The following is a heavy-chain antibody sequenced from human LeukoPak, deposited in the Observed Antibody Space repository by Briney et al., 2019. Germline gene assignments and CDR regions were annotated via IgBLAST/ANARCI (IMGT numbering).Heavy chain of an antibody. CDR2: ISAYNGNT. V-gene: IGHV1-18*01. CDR1: GYTFTSYG. J-gene: IGHJ6*03. D-gene: IGHD4-11*01. CDR3: ARVRYPLQKPYYYYYMDV. Sequence: ASVKVSCKASGYTFTSYGISWVRQAPGQGLEWMGCISAYNGNTNYAQKLQGRVTMTTDTSTSTAYMELRSLRSDDTAVYYCARVRYPLQKPYYYYYMDVWGKGTTVTVSS.